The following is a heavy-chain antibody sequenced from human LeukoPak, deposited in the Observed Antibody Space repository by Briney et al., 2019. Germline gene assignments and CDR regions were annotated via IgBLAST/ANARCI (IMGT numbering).Heavy chain of an antibody. CDR1: GGSFSGYY. J-gene: IGHJ4*02. D-gene: IGHD3-3*01. CDR3: ARVKLFGVVIISSDY. V-gene: IGHV4-34*01. CDR2: INHSGST. Sequence: PSETLSLTCAVYGGSFSGYYWSWIRQPPGKGLEWIGEINHSGSTNYNPSLKSRVSISVDTSKNQFSLKLSSVTAADTALYYCARVKLFGVVIISSDYWGQGTLVTVSS.